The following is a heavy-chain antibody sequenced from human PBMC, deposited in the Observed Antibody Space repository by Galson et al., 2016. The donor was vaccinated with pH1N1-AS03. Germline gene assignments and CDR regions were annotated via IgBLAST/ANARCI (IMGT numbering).Heavy chain of an antibody. CDR3: ARHPYNSSPLYYYFYYMDV. J-gene: IGHJ6*03. Sequence: EPLSLTCTVSGASINSGFDYWGWIRQPPGKGLEWIASIYDSVSTYYHPYLKSRVTISLDPSKNQFSLTLNSVTAADTAVYYCARHPYNSSPLYYYFYYMDVWGKGTTVTVSS. CDR1: GASINSGFDY. CDR2: IYDSVST. V-gene: IGHV4-39*01. D-gene: IGHD6-13*01.